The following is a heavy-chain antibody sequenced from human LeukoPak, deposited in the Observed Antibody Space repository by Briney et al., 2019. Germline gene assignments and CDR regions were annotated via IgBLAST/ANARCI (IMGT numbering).Heavy chain of an antibody. CDR3: ARVRRSSGWYGWGAFDI. CDR1: GYTFTGYY. Sequence: ASVKVSCKASGYTFTGYYMHWVRQAPGQGLEWMGWINPNSGGTNYAQKFQGRVTMTRDTSISTAYMELSRLRSDDTAVYYCARVRRSSGWYGWGAFDIWGQGTMVTVPS. CDR2: INPNSGGT. D-gene: IGHD6-19*01. J-gene: IGHJ3*02. V-gene: IGHV1-2*02.